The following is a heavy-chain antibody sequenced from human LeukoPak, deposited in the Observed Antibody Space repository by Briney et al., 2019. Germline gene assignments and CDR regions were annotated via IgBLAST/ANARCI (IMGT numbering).Heavy chain of an antibody. J-gene: IGHJ4*02. D-gene: IGHD4-17*01. Sequence: PGGSLRFSCAASGFTFSSYGMSWVRQAPGKGLEWVSAISGSGGSTYYADSVKGRFTISRDNAKNSLYLQMNSLRAEDTAVYYCARVFIGDYGDYQFDYWGQGTLVTVSS. CDR3: ARVFIGDYGDYQFDY. CDR1: GFTFSSYG. V-gene: IGHV3-23*01. CDR2: ISGSGGST.